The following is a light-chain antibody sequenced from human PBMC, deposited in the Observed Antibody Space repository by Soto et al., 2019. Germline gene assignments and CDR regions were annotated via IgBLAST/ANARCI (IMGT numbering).Light chain of an antibody. Sequence: EIVLTQSPGTLSLSPGERATLSCRASQSLSSSSLAWYQQKPGQASRLLIYDASSRATGIPDRFSGSGSGTDFTLTISRLEPEDFAVYHCQQYDTSPTFGQGTKVDIK. J-gene: IGKJ1*01. CDR3: QQYDTSPT. V-gene: IGKV3-20*01. CDR1: QSLSSSS. CDR2: DAS.